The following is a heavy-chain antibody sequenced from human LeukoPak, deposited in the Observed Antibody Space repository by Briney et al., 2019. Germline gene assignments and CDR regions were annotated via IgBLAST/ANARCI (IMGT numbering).Heavy chain of an antibody. V-gene: IGHV1-18*01. CDR3: ARVATNYYDSSGYDAFDI. CDR2: ISAYNGNT. Sequence: ASVKVSCKASGYTFTSYGISWVRQAPGQGLEWMGWISAYNGNTNYAQKLQGRVTMTTDTSTSTAYMELRSLRSDDTAVYYCARVATNYYDSSGYDAFDIWGQGTMVTVSS. D-gene: IGHD3-22*01. J-gene: IGHJ3*02. CDR1: GYTFTSYG.